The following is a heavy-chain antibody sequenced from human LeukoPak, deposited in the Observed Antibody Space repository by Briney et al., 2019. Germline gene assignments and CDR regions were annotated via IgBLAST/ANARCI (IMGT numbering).Heavy chain of an antibody. CDR3: ARVGGSITGPYYYNMDV. J-gene: IGHJ6*03. CDR1: GASISSYY. D-gene: IGHD6-6*01. CDR2: IYTTGST. Sequence: SENLSLTCTVSGASISSYYWSWIRQPAGKGLEWIGRIYTTGSTNYNPSLKSRVNMSIDTSKNQFSLKLSSVTAADTAVYYCARVGGSITGPYYYNMDVWGKGTTVTVSS. V-gene: IGHV4-4*07.